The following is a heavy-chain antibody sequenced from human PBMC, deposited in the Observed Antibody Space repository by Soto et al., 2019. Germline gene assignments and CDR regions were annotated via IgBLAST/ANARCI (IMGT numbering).Heavy chain of an antibody. D-gene: IGHD6-13*01. J-gene: IGHJ5*02. CDR1: GFTFRSFT. Sequence: GGSLRLSCAASGFTFRSFTMNWVRQAPGKGLEWVSTISSNSAYIYYTDALRGRFTISRDNAKNSLHLQMNSRSAEDTAVYYCTRDASRDSSARGWFDPWGPGTLVTVSS. V-gene: IGHV3-21*01. CDR3: TRDASRDSSARGWFDP. CDR2: ISSNSAYI.